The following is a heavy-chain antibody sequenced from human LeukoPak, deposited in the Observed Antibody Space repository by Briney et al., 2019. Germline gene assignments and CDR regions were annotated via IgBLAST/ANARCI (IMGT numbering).Heavy chain of an antibody. CDR2: IWYDGSNK. D-gene: IGHD4-23*01. CDR1: GFTFSNYG. Sequence: PEGSLRLSCAASGFTFSNYGMHWVRQAPGKGLEWVAFIWYDGSNKYYADSVKGRFTISRDNSKNTVYLQMNSLRAEDTAVYYCAKVLAVTSYGAKSVFDHWGQGTLVTVSS. J-gene: IGHJ4*02. CDR3: AKVLAVTSYGAKSVFDH. V-gene: IGHV3-30*02.